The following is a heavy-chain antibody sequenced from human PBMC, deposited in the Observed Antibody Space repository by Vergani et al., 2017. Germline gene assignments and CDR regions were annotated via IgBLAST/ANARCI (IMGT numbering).Heavy chain of an antibody. CDR2: INPSGGQT. CDR3: ARGDYGILAGYRY. J-gene: IGHJ4*02. Sequence: QVQVVQSGAEVKKSGASVKVSCKTSGYTFSNYYMHWVRQAPGQGLEWMGIINPSGGQTNYAQKFQGRVTMTRDTSTSTGYMELSSLRSEYTAIYYCARGDYGILAGYRYWGQGTLVTVSA. V-gene: IGHV1-46*03. D-gene: IGHD3-9*01. CDR1: GYTFSNYY.